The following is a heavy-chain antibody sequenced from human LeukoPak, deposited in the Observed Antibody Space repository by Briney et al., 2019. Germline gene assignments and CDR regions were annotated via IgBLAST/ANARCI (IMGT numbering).Heavy chain of an antibody. D-gene: IGHD3-3*01. Sequence: ASVKVSCKASGYTFTSYDINWVRQATGQGLEWMGWMNPNSGNTDYAQKLQGRVTMTTDTSTSTAYMELRSLRSDDTAVYYCARDVDRYYDFWSGYGYGMDVWGQGTTVTVSS. CDR3: ARDVDRYYDFWSGYGYGMDV. J-gene: IGHJ6*02. CDR1: GYTFTSYD. V-gene: IGHV1-8*01. CDR2: MNPNSGNT.